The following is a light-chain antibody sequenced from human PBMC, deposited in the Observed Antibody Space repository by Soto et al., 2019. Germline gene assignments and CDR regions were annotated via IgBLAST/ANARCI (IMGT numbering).Light chain of an antibody. J-gene: IGLJ2*01. CDR1: SGHSNYA. CDR3: QTWGSGIVV. V-gene: IGLV4-69*01. Sequence: QPVLTQSPSASASLGASVKLTCTRSSGHSNYAIAWHQQQSEKGPRYLMKLNSDGSHSKGDGIPDRFSGSSSGAERYLTISSLQSEDEADYYCQTWGSGIVVFGGGTKLTV. CDR2: LNSDGSH.